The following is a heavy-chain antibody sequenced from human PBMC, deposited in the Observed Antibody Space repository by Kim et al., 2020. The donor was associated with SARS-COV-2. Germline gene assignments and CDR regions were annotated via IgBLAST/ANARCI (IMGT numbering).Heavy chain of an antibody. CDR1: GGSISSSSYY. V-gene: IGHV4-39*01. D-gene: IGHD6-13*01. CDR2: IYYSGST. J-gene: IGHJ4*02. Sequence: SETLSLTCTVSGGSISSSSYYWGWIRQPPGKGLEWIGSIYYSGSTYYNPSLKSRVTISVDTSKNQFSLKLSSVTAADTAVYYCARHDGPAYSSSWYPKYYFDYWGQGTLVTVSS. CDR3: ARHDGPAYSSSWYPKYYFDY.